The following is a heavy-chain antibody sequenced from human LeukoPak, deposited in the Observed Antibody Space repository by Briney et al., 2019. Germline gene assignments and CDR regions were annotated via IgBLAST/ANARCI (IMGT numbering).Heavy chain of an antibody. CDR2: IYRGDST. J-gene: IGHJ6*02. V-gene: IGHV3-66*01. Sequence: GGSLRLSCAASGFTVSRDYMSWVRRAPGKGLEWVSTIYRGDSTYYADSVKGRFTISRDNSKNTLYLQLNSLRAEDTAVYYCARDPGLPNGMAVWGQGTTVTVSS. CDR1: GFTVSRDY. CDR3: ARDPGLPNGMAV.